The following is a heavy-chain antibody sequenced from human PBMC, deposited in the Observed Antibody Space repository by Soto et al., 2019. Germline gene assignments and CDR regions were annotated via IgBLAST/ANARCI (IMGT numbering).Heavy chain of an antibody. CDR2: IHYSGST. V-gene: IGHV4-31*03. Sequence: QVQLQESGPGLVKPSQTLSLACSVSGASINSGGYFWSWIRQLPGKGLEWIGYIHYSGSTYYNPALKRRVVMSMDTSKSDFSRKLSSVTAADTAVFYCARGFVETAMAFDYWGQGALVTVSS. J-gene: IGHJ4*02. CDR1: GASINSGGYF. D-gene: IGHD5-18*01. CDR3: ARGFVETAMAFDY.